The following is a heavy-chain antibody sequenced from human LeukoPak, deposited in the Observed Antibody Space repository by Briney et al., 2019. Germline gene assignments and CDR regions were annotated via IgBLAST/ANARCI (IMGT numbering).Heavy chain of an antibody. V-gene: IGHV4-31*03. CDR2: IYYSGST. CDR1: GGSIGSGGYY. J-gene: IGHJ6*02. CDR3: ARDLSAMVNSGMDV. Sequence: SETLSLTCTVSGGSIGSGGYYWTWIRRPPGKGLRWLGYIYYSGSTYYNPSLKSRVTISVDTSKNQFSLKLSSVTAADTAVYYCARDLSAMVNSGMDVWGQGTTVTVSS. D-gene: IGHD5-18*01.